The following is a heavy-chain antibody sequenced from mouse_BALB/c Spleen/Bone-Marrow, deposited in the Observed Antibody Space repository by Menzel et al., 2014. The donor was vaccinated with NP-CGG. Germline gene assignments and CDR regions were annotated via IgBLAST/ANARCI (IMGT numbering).Heavy chain of an antibody. J-gene: IGHJ1*01. D-gene: IGHD1-1*01. CDR3: ARGGSSYGRYFDV. CDR2: IDPANGNT. V-gene: IGHV14-3*02. Sequence: EVQVVESGAELVKPGASVKLSCTASGFNIKDTYMHWVKQRPEQGLEWIGRIDPANGNTKYDPKFQGKATITADTSSNTAYLQLSSLTSEDTAVYYCARGGSSYGRYFDVWGAGTTVTVSS. CDR1: GFNIKDTY.